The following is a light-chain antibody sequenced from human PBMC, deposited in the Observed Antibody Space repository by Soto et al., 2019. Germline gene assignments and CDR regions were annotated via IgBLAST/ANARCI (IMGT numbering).Light chain of an antibody. Sequence: QSALTQPRSVSGSPGQSVTISCTGTSSDVGAYSYVSWYQQYPAKAPKVMIYDVGRRPSGVPDRFSGSKSGNTASLTISGLQAEDEAVYFCCSYAGNKTVVFGGGTKVTVL. CDR3: CSYAGNKTVV. V-gene: IGLV2-11*01. J-gene: IGLJ3*02. CDR2: DVG. CDR1: SSDVGAYSY.